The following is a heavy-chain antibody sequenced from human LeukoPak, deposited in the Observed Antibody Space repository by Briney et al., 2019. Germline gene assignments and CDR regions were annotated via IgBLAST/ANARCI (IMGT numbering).Heavy chain of an antibody. Sequence: PSETLSLTCTVSGGSISSYYWSWIRQPPGKGLEWIGYIYYSGSTNYNPSLKSRVTISVDTSKNQFSLKLSSVTAADTAVYYCASHSFGGTGLGWYEDYWGQGTLVTVSS. D-gene: IGHD6-19*01. CDR2: IYYSGST. CDR3: ASHSFGGTGLGWYEDY. CDR1: GGSISSYY. V-gene: IGHV4-59*01. J-gene: IGHJ4*02.